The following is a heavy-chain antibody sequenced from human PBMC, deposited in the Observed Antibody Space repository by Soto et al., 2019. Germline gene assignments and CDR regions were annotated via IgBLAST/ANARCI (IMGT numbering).Heavy chain of an antibody. J-gene: IGHJ1*01. CDR1: GGSINSDGHS. V-gene: IGHV4-30-2*01. Sequence: SGTRSLTCAVSGGSINSDGHSWSWIRQPPGKGLEWIGYIHYTGSTFYTPSLKSRVTMSVDTSKNQFSLNWTSVTAEATAVLYCARVEINGDHCVEHWGKGTLVSVS. D-gene: IGHD2-21*01. CDR2: IHYTGST. CDR3: ARVEINGDHCVEH.